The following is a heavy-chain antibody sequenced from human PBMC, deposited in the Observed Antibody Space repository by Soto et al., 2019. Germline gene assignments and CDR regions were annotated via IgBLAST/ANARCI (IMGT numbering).Heavy chain of an antibody. J-gene: IGHJ4*02. D-gene: IGHD3-10*01. CDR2: ISYDGSNK. CDR3: AKDKYYYGSGVDYGLDY. CDR1: GFTFSSYG. Sequence: GGSLRLSCAASGFTFSSYGMHWVRQAPGKGLEWVAVISYDGSNKYYADSVKGRFTISRDNSKNKLYLQMNSLRAEDTAVYYCAKDKYYYGSGVDYGLDYWGQGTLVTVSS. V-gene: IGHV3-30*18.